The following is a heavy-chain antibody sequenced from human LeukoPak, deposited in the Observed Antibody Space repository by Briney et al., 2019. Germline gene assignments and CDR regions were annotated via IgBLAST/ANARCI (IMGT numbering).Heavy chain of an antibody. V-gene: IGHV6-1*01. J-gene: IGHJ4*02. D-gene: IGHD6-13*01. CDR3: ARDWGRGRQQLVPLDY. CDR2: TYYRSKWYN. Sequence: SQTLSLTCAISGDSVSSNSPAWNWIRQSPSRGLEWLGRTYYRSKWYNDYAVSVKSRLTINPDTSKTQFSLQLNSVTPEDTAVYYCARDWGRGRQQLVPLDYWGQGTLVTVSS. CDR1: GDSVSSNSPA.